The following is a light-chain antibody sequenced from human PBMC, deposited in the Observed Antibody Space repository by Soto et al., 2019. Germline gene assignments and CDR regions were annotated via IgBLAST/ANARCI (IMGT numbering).Light chain of an antibody. V-gene: IGKV3-20*01. CDR1: QSVTSNY. J-gene: IGKJ1*01. CDR3: QQHGTSPPSWT. Sequence: ETVLTQSPGILSLSPGERATLFCRASQSVTSNYLAWYQQQPGQAPRLLIYGASSRATGIPDRFSGSGSGTDFTLTISRLDPEDFAVSYCQQHGTSPPSWTFVQGTKVEIK. CDR2: GAS.